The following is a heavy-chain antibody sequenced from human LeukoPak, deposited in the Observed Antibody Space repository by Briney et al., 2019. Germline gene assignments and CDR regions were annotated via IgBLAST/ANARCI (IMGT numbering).Heavy chain of an antibody. CDR1: GFTFSNYA. CDR3: VKGLRSYGYSLFDY. CDR2: ISGGGETS. V-gene: IGHV3-23*01. Sequence: GGSLRLSSAASGFTFSNYAMNWVRQAPGEGLECVSVISGGGETSYYADSVKGRFTISRDNSKNTIYLQMNSLGAEDTAVYYCVKGLRSYGYSLFDYWGQGSLVTVSS. D-gene: IGHD5-18*01. J-gene: IGHJ4*02.